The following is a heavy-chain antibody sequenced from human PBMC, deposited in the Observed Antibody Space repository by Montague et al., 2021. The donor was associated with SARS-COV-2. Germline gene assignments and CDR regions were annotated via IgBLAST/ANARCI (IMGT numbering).Heavy chain of an antibody. J-gene: IGHJ3*01. V-gene: IGHV4-59*02. Sequence: SETLSLTCVVSGDSVNTNQWTWVRQPPGKGLEWIGHVFYTGSTKYNPSLESRVTISIDTSKNQFALRRNSVRAADTAIYYCARLIGRGWTDVFGFWGQGTMVTVSS. CDR2: VFYTGST. CDR3: ARLIGRGWTDVFGF. CDR1: GDSVNTNQ. D-gene: IGHD6-19*01.